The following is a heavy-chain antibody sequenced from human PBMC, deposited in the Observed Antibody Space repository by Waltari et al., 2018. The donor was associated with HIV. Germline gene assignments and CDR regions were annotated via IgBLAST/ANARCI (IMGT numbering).Heavy chain of an antibody. Sequence: QLQLQESGPGLVKPSETLSLTCTVSGGSISSSSYYWGWIRQPPGKGLEWIGSIFFSGSTYYTPSLNSRVTISVDTSKNQCSRKLSSVTAADTAVYYCARGGVATNFDYWGQGTLVTVSS. CDR1: GGSISSSSYY. D-gene: IGHD5-12*01. CDR2: IFFSGST. V-gene: IGHV4-39*01. CDR3: ARGGVATNFDY. J-gene: IGHJ4*02.